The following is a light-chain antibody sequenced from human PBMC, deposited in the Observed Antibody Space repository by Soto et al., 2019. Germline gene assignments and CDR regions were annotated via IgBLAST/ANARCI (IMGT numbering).Light chain of an antibody. CDR3: QVWDSLSDYV. CDR1: NIGSKN. J-gene: IGLJ1*01. Sequence: SFELTQPPSVSVAPGQTARITCGGNNIGSKNVHWYQQKSGQAPVLVVYDESDRPSGIPERFSGSNSRDTATLTISRVEAGDEADYYCQVWDSLSDYVFRSGTKVTVL. V-gene: IGLV3-21*02. CDR2: DES.